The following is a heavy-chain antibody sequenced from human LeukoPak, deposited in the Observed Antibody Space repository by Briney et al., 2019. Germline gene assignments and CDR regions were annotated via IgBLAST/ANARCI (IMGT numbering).Heavy chain of an antibody. Sequence: PSETLSLTCAVYGGSFSGYYWSWIRQPPEKGLEWIGEINHSGGTNYNPSLKSRVTISLDTSKTQFSLRLGSVTAADTAVYSCARVSMVRGVLVAFDIWGQGTMVTVS. J-gene: IGHJ3*02. CDR1: GGSFSGYY. D-gene: IGHD3-10*01. V-gene: IGHV4-34*01. CDR3: ARVSMVRGVLVAFDI. CDR2: INHSGGT.